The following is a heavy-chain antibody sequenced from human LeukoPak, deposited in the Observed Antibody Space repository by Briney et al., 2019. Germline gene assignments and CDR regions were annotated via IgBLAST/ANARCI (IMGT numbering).Heavy chain of an antibody. D-gene: IGHD5-18*01. CDR2: IYSGGST. CDR3: ARARIQLWYDY. CDR1: GFTVSSNY. V-gene: IGHV3-53*01. Sequence: GGSLRLFCAASGFTVSSNYMSWVRQAPGKGLEWVSVIYSGGSTYYADSVKGRFTISRDNSKNTLYLQMNSLRAEDAAVYYCARARIQLWYDYWGQGTLVTVSS. J-gene: IGHJ4*02.